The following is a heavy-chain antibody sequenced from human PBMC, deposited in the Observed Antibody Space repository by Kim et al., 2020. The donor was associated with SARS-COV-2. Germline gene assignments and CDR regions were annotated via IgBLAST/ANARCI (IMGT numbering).Heavy chain of an antibody. D-gene: IGHD5-18*01. CDR3: AREKYSYGLNWFDP. Sequence: YAKGLTGRCVFSLDTSVSTAYLQISSLKAEDTAVYYCAREKYSYGLNWFDPWGQGTLVTVSS. V-gene: IGHV7-4-1*02. J-gene: IGHJ5*02.